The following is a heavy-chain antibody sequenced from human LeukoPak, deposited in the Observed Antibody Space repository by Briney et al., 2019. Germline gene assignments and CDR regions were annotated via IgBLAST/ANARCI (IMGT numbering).Heavy chain of an antibody. CDR3: AKGHSSSPRYYGMDV. Sequence: GGSLRLSCATSGFTFSSYAMSWVRQAPGKGLEWVSAISGSGGSTYYADSVKGRFTISRDNSKNTLYLQMNSLRAEDTAVYYCAKGHSSSPRYYGMDVWGQGTTVTVSS. CDR2: ISGSGGST. V-gene: IGHV3-23*01. D-gene: IGHD6-13*01. CDR1: GFTFSSYA. J-gene: IGHJ6*02.